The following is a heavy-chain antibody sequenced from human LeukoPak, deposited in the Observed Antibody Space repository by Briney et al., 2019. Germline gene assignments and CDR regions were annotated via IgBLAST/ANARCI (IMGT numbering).Heavy chain of an antibody. CDR1: GGTFSSYA. J-gene: IGHJ4*02. CDR2: IIPIFGTA. Sequence: SVKVSCKASGGTFSSYAISWVRQAPGQGLEWTGGIIPIFGTANYAQKFQGRVTITADESTSTAYMELSSLRSEDTAVYYCARGDSVAGTPADYWGQGTLVTVSS. D-gene: IGHD6-19*01. CDR3: ARGDSVAGTPADY. V-gene: IGHV1-69*13.